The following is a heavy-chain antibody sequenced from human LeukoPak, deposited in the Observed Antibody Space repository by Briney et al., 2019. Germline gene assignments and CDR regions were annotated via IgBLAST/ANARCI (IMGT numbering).Heavy chain of an antibody. V-gene: IGHV3-30-3*01. J-gene: IGHJ3*02. Sequence: PGRSLRLSCAASGFTFSSYAMHWVRQAPGKGLEWVAVISFDGTNKYYADSVKGRFTISRDNSKNTLYLQMNSLRAEDTAVYYCARDTHFDYYDSSGYSPDAFDIWGQGTMVTVSS. CDR2: ISFDGTNK. CDR1: GFTFSSYA. CDR3: ARDTHFDYYDSSGYSPDAFDI. D-gene: IGHD3-22*01.